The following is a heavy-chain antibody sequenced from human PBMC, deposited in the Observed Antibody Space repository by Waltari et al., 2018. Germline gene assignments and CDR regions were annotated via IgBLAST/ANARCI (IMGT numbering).Heavy chain of an antibody. CDR1: GFTFTKAW. V-gene: IGHV3-15*01. J-gene: IGHJ6*03. Sequence: EVQLVESGGGLLKPGGSLRVSCEVTGFTFTKAWMSWVRQVPGKGLEWVGRIKSKGDGETTDYGVPVRGRFSISRDDSKHTIYLQMNSLKIEDTGVYYCVTDYGDYMDAWGKGTTVTVSS. D-gene: IGHD3-10*01. CDR3: VTDYGDYMDA. CDR2: IKSKGDGETT.